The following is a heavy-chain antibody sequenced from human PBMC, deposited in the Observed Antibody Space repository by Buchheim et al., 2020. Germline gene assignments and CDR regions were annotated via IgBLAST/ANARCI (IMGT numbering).Heavy chain of an antibody. V-gene: IGHV4-34*01. D-gene: IGHD5-18*01. CDR2: INHSGST. J-gene: IGHJ4*02. Sequence: QVQLQQWGAGLLKPSETLSLTCAVYGGSFSGYYWSWIRQPPGKGLEWIGEINHSGSTNYNPSLKSRVTISVDTSKNQFSLKLSSVTAADTAVYYCARVYSYGHVGHYYFDYWGQGTL. CDR1: GGSFSGYY. CDR3: ARVYSYGHVGHYYFDY.